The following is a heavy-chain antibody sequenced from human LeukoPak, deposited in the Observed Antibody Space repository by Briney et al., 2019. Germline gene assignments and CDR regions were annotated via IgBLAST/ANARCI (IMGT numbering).Heavy chain of an antibody. CDR1: GYTFTSYG. J-gene: IGHJ4*02. CDR3: ARQDYYDRSRVFEH. CDR2: ISAYNGNT. V-gene: IGHV1-18*01. Sequence: ASVKVSFQPSGYTFTSYGINRVRQAPGQGLEWMGWISAYNGNTNYAQKLQGRVTMTTDTSTSTAYMELRSLRSDDTAVYYCARQDYYDRSRVFEHWGQGALVTVSS. D-gene: IGHD3-22*01.